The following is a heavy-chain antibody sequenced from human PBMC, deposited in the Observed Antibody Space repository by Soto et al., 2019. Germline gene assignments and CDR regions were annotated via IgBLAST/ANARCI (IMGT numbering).Heavy chain of an antibody. D-gene: IGHD1-1*01. CDR3: AKTTGPFYGMAV. V-gene: IGHV1-2*04. J-gene: IGHJ6*02. CDR1: GYTFNNYY. CDR2: INPDNGGT. Sequence: ASVKVSCKASGYTFNNYYMHWVRQAPGQGLEWMGWINPDNGGTNYAQKFQGWVTMTRDTSISTVYMELNRLRSDDTAVYYCAKTTGPFYGMAVWGQGTTVTVSS.